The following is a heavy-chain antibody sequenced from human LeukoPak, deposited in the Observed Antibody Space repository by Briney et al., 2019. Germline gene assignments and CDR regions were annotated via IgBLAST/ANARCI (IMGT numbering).Heavy chain of an antibody. V-gene: IGHV4-39*01. Sequence: PSETLSLTCTVSGGSISSSSYYWGWNRQPPGKGLEWIGSIYYSGSTYYNPSLKSRVTISVDTSKNQFSLKLSSVTAADTAVYYCARSSGYSSSGGLNWFDTWGQGTLVTVSS. CDR1: GGSISSSSYY. CDR2: IYYSGST. D-gene: IGHD6-13*01. J-gene: IGHJ5*02. CDR3: ARSSGYSSSGGLNWFDT.